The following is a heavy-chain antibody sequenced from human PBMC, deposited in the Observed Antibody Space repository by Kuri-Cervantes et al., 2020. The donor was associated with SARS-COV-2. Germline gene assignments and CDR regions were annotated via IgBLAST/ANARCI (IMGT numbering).Heavy chain of an antibody. J-gene: IGHJ4*02. CDR2: IYYSGST. V-gene: IGHV4-59*08. D-gene: IGHD6-19*01. Sequence: SETLSLTCTVSGGSISSYYWSWIRQPPGKGLEWIGYIYYSGSTNYNPSLKSRVTISIDTSKNQFSLKLTSVTAADTAVYYCARAEAVAGTLDYWGQGTLVTVSS. CDR1: GGSISSYY. CDR3: ARAEAVAGTLDY.